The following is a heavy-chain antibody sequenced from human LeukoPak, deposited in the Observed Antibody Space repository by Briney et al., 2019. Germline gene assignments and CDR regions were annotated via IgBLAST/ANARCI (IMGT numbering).Heavy chain of an antibody. CDR3: ARRARTSGLRYCSGGSCYLWFDP. J-gene: IGHJ5*02. CDR2: MNPNSGNT. CDR1: GYTFTSYD. V-gene: IGHV1-8*01. D-gene: IGHD2-15*01. Sequence: GPVKVSCKASGYTFTSYDINWVRQATGQGLEWMGWMNPNSGNTGYAQKFQGRVTMTRNASISTAYMELSSLRSEDMAVYYCARRARTSGLRYCSGGSCYLWFDPWGQGTLVTVSS.